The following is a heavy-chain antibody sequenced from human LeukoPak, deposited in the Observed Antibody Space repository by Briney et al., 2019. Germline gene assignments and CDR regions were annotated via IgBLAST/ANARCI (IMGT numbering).Heavy chain of an antibody. CDR1: GGSISNSSFY. J-gene: IGHJ5*02. D-gene: IGHD3-9*01. V-gene: IGHV4-39*07. CDR3: ARDRGYYDILTGYYTGCFDP. CDR2: IYYKGYT. Sequence: SETLSLICTVSGGSISNSSFYWGWIRQPPGKGLEWIGTIYYKGYTFYNSSLKSRVILSVDTSKNQFSLKVTSVTAADTAVYYCARDRGYYDILTGYYTGCFDPWGQGTLVTVSS.